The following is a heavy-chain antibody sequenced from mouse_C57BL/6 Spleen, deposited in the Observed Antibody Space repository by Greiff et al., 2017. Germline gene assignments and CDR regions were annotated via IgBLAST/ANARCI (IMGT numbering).Heavy chain of an antibody. V-gene: IGHV1-81*01. D-gene: IGHD1-1*01. CDR1: GYTFTSYG. Sequence: VQLQQSGAELARPGASVKLSCKASGYTFTSYGISWVKQRTGQGLEWIGEIYPRSGNTYYNEKFKGKATLTADKSSSTAYMELRSLTSEDSAVXFCARKNYYCSSYVPYYYAMDYWGQGTSVTVSS. CDR3: ARKNYYCSSYVPYYYAMDY. CDR2: IYPRSGNT. J-gene: IGHJ4*01.